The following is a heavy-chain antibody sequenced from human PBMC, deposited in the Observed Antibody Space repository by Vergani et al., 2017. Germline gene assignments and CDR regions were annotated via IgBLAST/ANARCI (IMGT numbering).Heavy chain of an antibody. J-gene: IGHJ3*02. V-gene: IGHV4-59*01. D-gene: IGHD2-21*02. CDR3: ARNLYGGGDCYSDAFDI. CDR2: IYYSGST. CDR1: GGSISSYY. Sequence: QVQLQESGPGLVKPSETLSLTCTVSGGSISSYYWSWIRQPPGTGLEWIGYIYYSGSTNYNPSLKSRVTISVETSKNQFSLKLSSVTAAGTAVYYCARNLYGGGDCYSDAFDIWGQGTMVTVSS.